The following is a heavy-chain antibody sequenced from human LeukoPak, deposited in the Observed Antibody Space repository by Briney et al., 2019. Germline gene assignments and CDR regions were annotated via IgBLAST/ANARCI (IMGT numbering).Heavy chain of an antibody. Sequence: ASVKVSCKASGYTFTGYYMHWVRQAPGQGLEWMGWINPNSGGTNYAQKFQGRVTMTRDTSISTAYMELSRLRSDDTALYYCXXXXGSGSPDYWGQGTLVTVSS. CDR3: XXXXGSGSPDY. V-gene: IGHV1-2*02. D-gene: IGHD3-10*01. CDR1: GYTFTGYY. CDR2: INPNSGGT. J-gene: IGHJ4*02.